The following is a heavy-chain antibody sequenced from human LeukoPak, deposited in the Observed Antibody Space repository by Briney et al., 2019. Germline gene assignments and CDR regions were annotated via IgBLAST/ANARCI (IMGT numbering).Heavy chain of an antibody. CDR2: IWYDGSNK. Sequence: PGGFLRLSCAASGFTFSSYGMHWVRQAPGKGLEWVAVIWYDGSNKYYADSVKGRFTISRDNSKNTLYLQMNSLRAEDTAVYYCARALFYCSGGSCYYYGMDVWGQGTTVTVSS. J-gene: IGHJ6*02. D-gene: IGHD2-15*01. V-gene: IGHV3-33*01. CDR3: ARALFYCSGGSCYYYGMDV. CDR1: GFTFSSYG.